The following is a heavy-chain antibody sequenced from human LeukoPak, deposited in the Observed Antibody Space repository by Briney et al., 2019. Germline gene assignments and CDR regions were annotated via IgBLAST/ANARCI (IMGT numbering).Heavy chain of an antibody. CDR3: ARDLRFLEWLLDY. D-gene: IGHD3-3*01. Sequence: PGGSLRLSCAASDFIFNNAWMNWVRQAPGKGLEWVAVIWYDGSNKYYADSVKCRFTISRDNSKNTLYLQMNSLRAEDTAVYYCARDLRFLEWLLDYWGQGTLVTVSS. J-gene: IGHJ4*02. V-gene: IGHV3-33*08. CDR1: DFIFNNAW. CDR2: IWYDGSNK.